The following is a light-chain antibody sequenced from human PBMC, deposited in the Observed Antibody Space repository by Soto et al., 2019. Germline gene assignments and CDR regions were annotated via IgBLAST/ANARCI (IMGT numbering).Light chain of an antibody. CDR2: DAS. CDR3: QQFNGFRLT. CDR1: QDIGSA. J-gene: IGKJ4*01. Sequence: IQLTQSPSSLSASVGDRVTITCRAGQDIGSALAWYQQRPGKAPKLLLYDASNLEAGVPSRFSGSGSGTDFTLTITSLRPEDFATYYCQQFNGFRLTFGGGTKVQIK. V-gene: IGKV1-13*02.